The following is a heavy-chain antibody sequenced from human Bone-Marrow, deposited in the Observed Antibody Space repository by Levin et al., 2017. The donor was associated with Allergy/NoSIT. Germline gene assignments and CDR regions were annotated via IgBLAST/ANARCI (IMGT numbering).Heavy chain of an antibody. CDR1: GFTFRNYG. V-gene: IGHV3-30*03. D-gene: IGHD3-10*01. J-gene: IGHJ4*02. Sequence: PGGSLRLSCAASGFTFRNYGMHWVRQAPGKGLEWVADISPDGNKKNYEDSVKGRFTVSRDNSKNTLYLQMSSLRAEDTAVYYCTRDLGHVSLWFGETEDYWGQGTLVTVSS. CDR3: TRDLGHVSLWFGETEDY. CDR2: ISPDGNKK.